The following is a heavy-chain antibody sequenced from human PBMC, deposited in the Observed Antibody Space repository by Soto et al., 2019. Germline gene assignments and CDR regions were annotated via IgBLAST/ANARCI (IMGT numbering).Heavy chain of an antibody. V-gene: IGHV3-23*01. CDR2: ISGSGGST. CDR3: ASILGELSLHDAFDI. CDR1: GFNFSSYA. J-gene: IGHJ3*02. Sequence: GGSLRLSCAASGFNFSSYAMSWVRQAPGKGLEWVSAISGSGGSTYYADSVKGRFTISRDNSKNTLYLQMNSLRAEDTAVYYWASILGELSLHDAFDIWGQGTMVTVSS. D-gene: IGHD3-16*02.